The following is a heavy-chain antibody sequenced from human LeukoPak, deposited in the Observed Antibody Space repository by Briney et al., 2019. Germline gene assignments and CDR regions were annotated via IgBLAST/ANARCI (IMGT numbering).Heavy chain of an antibody. CDR3: ARGPALVRGVITASGGDY. Sequence: ASVKVSCTASGYTFTTHNINWVRQATGQGLEWMGWMNPSTGNTGYAQRFQGRVTMTRNTSIGTAYMELSSLTSDDTAVYYCARGPALVRGVITASGGDYWGQGVLVTVSS. J-gene: IGHJ4*02. CDR2: MNPSTGNT. D-gene: IGHD3-10*01. V-gene: IGHV1-8*01. CDR1: GYTFTTHN.